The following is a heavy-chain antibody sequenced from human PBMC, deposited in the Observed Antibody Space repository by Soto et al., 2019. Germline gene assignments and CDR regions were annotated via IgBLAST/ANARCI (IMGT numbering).Heavy chain of an antibody. CDR2: ISYDGSNK. Sequence: PGGSLRLSCAASGFTFSSYAMHWVRQAPGKGLEWVAVISYDGSNKYYADSVKGRFTISRDNSKNTLYLQMNSLRTEDTAVYYCARDRFIVDTAMVQRDYYYYYGMDVWGQGTTVTVSS. V-gene: IGHV3-30-3*01. J-gene: IGHJ6*02. D-gene: IGHD5-18*01. CDR1: GFTFSSYA. CDR3: ARDRFIVDTAMVQRDYYYYYGMDV.